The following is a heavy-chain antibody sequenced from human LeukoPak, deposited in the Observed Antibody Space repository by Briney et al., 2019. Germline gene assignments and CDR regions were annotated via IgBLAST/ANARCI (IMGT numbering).Heavy chain of an antibody. D-gene: IGHD4/OR15-4a*01. CDR3: ARRAGAYSHPYDY. CDR1: GFTFTTYW. CDR2: IKQDGSEK. Sequence: GGSLRLSCVGSGFTFTTYWMSWVRQAPGKGLEWVANIKQDGSEKYYVDSVKGRFTISRDNANNSLYLQMNSLRAEDTAVYYCARRAGAYSHPYDYWGQGTLVTVSS. V-gene: IGHV3-7*03. J-gene: IGHJ4*02.